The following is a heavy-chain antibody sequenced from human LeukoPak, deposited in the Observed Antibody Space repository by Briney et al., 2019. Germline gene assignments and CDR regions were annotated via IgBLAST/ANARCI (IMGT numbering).Heavy chain of an antibody. CDR2: IYYSGTT. V-gene: IGHV4-39*01. J-gene: IGHJ5*02. D-gene: IGHD3-10*01. CDR1: GGSITSSNFY. Sequence: PSETLSLTCTVSGGSITSSNFYWGWIRQPPGKGLEWIGSIYYSGTTFYNLSLRSRVTVFRDTSKNHFSLTLTSVTAADTAVYYCARQGVRGVIGNWFDPWGQGILGTVSS. CDR3: ARQGVRGVIGNWFDP.